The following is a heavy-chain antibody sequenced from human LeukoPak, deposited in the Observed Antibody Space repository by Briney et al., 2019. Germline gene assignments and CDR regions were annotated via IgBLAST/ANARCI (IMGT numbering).Heavy chain of an antibody. D-gene: IGHD4-23*01. Sequence: ASVKVSCKASGYTFTGYYMHWVRQAPGQGLEWMGWINPNSGGTNYAQKFQGRVTMTTDTSTSTAYMELRSLRSDDTAVYYCARDKLYGGNAHFDYWGQGTLVTVSS. CDR3: ARDKLYGGNAHFDY. V-gene: IGHV1-2*02. J-gene: IGHJ4*02. CDR1: GYTFTGYY. CDR2: INPNSGGT.